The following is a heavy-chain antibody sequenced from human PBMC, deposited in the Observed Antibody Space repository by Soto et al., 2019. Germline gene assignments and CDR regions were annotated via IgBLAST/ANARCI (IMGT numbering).Heavy chain of an antibody. Sequence: QVQLQESGPGLVKPSGTLSLTCAVSGGSISSSNWWSWVRQPPGKGLEWIGEIYHSGSTNYNPSLKSRVTISVDKSKSQYSLKLSSVTAADTAVYYCARDKRGYSSGWYPYYGMDVWGQGSTVTVSS. CDR3: ARDKRGYSSGWYPYYGMDV. CDR2: IYHSGST. CDR1: GGSISSSNW. J-gene: IGHJ6*02. D-gene: IGHD6-19*01. V-gene: IGHV4-4*02.